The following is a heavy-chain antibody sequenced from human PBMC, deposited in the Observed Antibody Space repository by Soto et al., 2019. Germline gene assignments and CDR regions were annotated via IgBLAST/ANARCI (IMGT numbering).Heavy chain of an antibody. D-gene: IGHD3-10*01. J-gene: IGHJ5*02. Sequence: PSETLSLTCTVSGGSISSGGYYWSWIRQHPGKGLEWIGYIYYSGSTYYNPSLKSRVTISVDTSKNQFSLKLSSVTAADTAVYYCARGMLVRGVIILNWFDPWGQGTLVTVSS. CDR1: GGSISSGGYY. CDR3: ARGMLVRGVIILNWFDP. CDR2: IYYSGST. V-gene: IGHV4-31*03.